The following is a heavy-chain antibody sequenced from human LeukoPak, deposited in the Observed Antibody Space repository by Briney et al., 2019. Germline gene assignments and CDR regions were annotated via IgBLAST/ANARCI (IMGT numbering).Heavy chain of an antibody. D-gene: IGHD2-2*01. Sequence: SETLSLTCTVSGGSISSYYSSWIRQPAGKGLEWIGRIYTSGSTNYNPSLKSRVTMSVDTSKNQFSLKLSSVTAADTAVYYCASLYRGNQLLVRRDAFDIWGQGTMVTVSS. J-gene: IGHJ3*02. V-gene: IGHV4-4*07. CDR3: ASLYRGNQLLVRRDAFDI. CDR1: GGSISSYY. CDR2: IYTSGST.